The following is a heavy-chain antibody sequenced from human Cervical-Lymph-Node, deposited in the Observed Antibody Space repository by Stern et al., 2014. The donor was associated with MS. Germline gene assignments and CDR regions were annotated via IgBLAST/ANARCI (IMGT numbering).Heavy chain of an antibody. D-gene: IGHD6-13*01. J-gene: IGHJ6*02. CDR1: GGTFRTFA. CDR3: ASAHSAISRGYKGMNF. CDR2: IIPVFGTP. V-gene: IGHV1-69*01. Sequence: QVQLVQSVSGVWKPGSSVNVTCKASGGTFRTFAVHWVRQAPGQGLAWVGGIIPVFGTPNYSKAFQGRVTRIPDQSTQTCYADRTRLTTDDTATYFCASAHSAISRGYKGMNFWGQGTTIVVSS.